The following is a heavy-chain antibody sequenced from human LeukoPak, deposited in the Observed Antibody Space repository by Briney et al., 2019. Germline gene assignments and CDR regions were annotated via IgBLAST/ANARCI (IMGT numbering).Heavy chain of an antibody. CDR1: GFTFSSYG. V-gene: IGHV3-33*01. CDR3: ARDGSSSWYIHYYYYGMDV. J-gene: IGHJ6*02. Sequence: GGSLRLSCAASGFTFSSYGMHWVRQAPGKGREWVAVIWYDGSNKYYADSVKGRFTISRDNSKNTLYLQMNSLRAEDTAVYYCARDGSSSWYIHYYYYGMDVWGQGTTVTVSS. D-gene: IGHD6-13*01. CDR2: IWYDGSNK.